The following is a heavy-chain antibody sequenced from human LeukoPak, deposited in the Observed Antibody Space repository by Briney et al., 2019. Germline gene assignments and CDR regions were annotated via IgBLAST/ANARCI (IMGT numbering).Heavy chain of an antibody. Sequence: SGTLSLTCAVSGGSISSSNWWSWVRQPPGKGLEWIGEIYHSGSTNYNPSLKSRVTISVDKSKNQFSLKLSSVTAADTAVYYCARGYRGYDPLHHPYDYWGQGTLVTVSS. D-gene: IGHD5-12*01. CDR2: IYHSGST. J-gene: IGHJ4*02. V-gene: IGHV4-4*02. CDR1: GGSISSSNW. CDR3: ARGYRGYDPLHHPYDY.